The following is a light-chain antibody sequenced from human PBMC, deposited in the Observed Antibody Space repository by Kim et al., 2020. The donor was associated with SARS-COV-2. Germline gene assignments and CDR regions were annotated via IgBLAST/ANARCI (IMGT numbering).Light chain of an antibody. J-gene: IGKJ1*01. CDR1: QDIANS. CDR2: AAS. Sequence: PSVGDRVTITCRASQDIANSLAWYQQKPGTVPKLLIYAASTLQSGVPSRFSGSGSGTEFTLTIGSLQTEDVATYYCQKYNTAPWTFGPGTKVDIK. V-gene: IGKV1-27*01. CDR3: QKYNTAPWT.